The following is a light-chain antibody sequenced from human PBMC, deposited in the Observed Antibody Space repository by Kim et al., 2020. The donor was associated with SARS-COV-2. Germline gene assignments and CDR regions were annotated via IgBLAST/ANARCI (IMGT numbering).Light chain of an antibody. CDR2: RSN. V-gene: IGLV10-54*04. J-gene: IGLJ3*02. CDR1: RARVGSQG. Sequence: RPPTSPTCTGTRARVGSQGVACLQQPQGNPPKLVAFRSNNRPSGISERFSASRSGNTAYLTIIGLQPEDEADYYCSAWDSSLSAWMFGGGTQLTDL. CDR3: SAWDSSLSAWM.